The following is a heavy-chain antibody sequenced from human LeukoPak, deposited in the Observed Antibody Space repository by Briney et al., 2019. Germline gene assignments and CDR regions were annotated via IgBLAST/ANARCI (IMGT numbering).Heavy chain of an antibody. CDR1: RFPFRDYY. CDR2: ISSSDTYT. V-gene: IGHV3-11*03. Sequence: GGSLRLSCAASRFPFRDYYMSWVRQAAGKGLEWLSYISSSDTYTYYADSVRGRFSISRDNANNSLFLHMNSLRAEHTAVYYCARSRGFHSMDSFPVWGQGTMVIVSS. CDR3: ARSRGFHSMDSFPV. D-gene: IGHD3-10*01. J-gene: IGHJ3*01.